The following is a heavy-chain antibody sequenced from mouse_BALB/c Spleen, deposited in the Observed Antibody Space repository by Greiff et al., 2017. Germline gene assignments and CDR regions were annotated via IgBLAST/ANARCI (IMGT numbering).Heavy chain of an antibody. CDR1: GFSLTGYG. D-gene: IGHD2-14*01. Sequence: QVQLQQSGPGLVAPSQSLSITCTVSGFSLTGYGVNWVRQPPGKGLEWLGMIWGDGSTDYNSALKSRLSISKDNSKSQVFLKMNSLQTDDTARYYCARDRGEVRQDWYFDVWGAGTTVTVSS. CDR2: IWGDGST. CDR3: ARDRGEVRQDWYFDV. J-gene: IGHJ1*01. V-gene: IGHV2-6-7*01.